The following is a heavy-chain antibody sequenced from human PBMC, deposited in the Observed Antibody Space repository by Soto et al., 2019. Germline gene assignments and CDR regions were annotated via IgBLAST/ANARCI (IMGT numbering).Heavy chain of an antibody. Sequence: GGSLRLSCAASGFTVSSNYMSWVRQAPGKGLEWVSVIYSGGSTYYADSVKGRFTISRDNSKNTLYLQMNSLRAEDTAVYYCARVLKYSSSWRYYDAFDIWGQGTMVTGSS. CDR3: ARVLKYSSSWRYYDAFDI. D-gene: IGHD6-13*01. CDR1: GFTVSSNY. V-gene: IGHV3-66*01. J-gene: IGHJ3*02. CDR2: IYSGGST.